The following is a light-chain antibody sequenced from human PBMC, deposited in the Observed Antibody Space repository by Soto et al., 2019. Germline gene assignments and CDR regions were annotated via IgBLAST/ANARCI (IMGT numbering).Light chain of an antibody. J-gene: IGKJ1*01. CDR3: QQYQSDWT. CDR1: QSISRQ. CDR2: QAS. V-gene: IGKV1-5*03. Sequence: DIQMTQSPSTLSASVGDRVSITCRASQSISRQLAWYQQKPGKAPNLLIYQASNLETGVTSRFTGSGSVTEITLTISTLQPYDLATYYCQQYQSDWTFAQGTKVEVK.